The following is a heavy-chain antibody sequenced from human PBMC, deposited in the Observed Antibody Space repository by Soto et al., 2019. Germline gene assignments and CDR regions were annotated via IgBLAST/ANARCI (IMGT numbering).Heavy chain of an antibody. J-gene: IGHJ4*02. Sequence: PSETLSLTCGVSDYSISSGYYWGWIRQPPGKGLEWIGNIYRSGSTHYNPALKSRVTISVDTSKNQFSLKLKSVTAADTAVYYCTRRGSSGTPVDYWGQGTLVTVSS. V-gene: IGHV4-38-2*01. CDR2: IYRSGST. D-gene: IGHD1-26*01. CDR1: DYSISSGYY. CDR3: TRRGSSGTPVDY.